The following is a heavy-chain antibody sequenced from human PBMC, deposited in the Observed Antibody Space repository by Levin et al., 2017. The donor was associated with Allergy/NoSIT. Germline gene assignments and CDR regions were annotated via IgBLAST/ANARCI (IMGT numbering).Heavy chain of an antibody. J-gene: IGHJ4*02. CDR3: ARRGQGDF. Sequence: GGSLRLSCKGSGYVFANYGIAWVRQMPGKGLVWMGIIYPGDSDTKYSPSFQGQVTISADKSISTAYLQWSSLKASDTAMYYCARRGQGDFWGQGTLVSVSP. CDR1: GYVFANYG. CDR2: IYPGDSDT. V-gene: IGHV5-51*01.